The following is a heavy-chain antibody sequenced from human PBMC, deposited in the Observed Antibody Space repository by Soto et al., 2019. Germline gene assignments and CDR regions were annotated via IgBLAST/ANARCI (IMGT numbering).Heavy chain of an antibody. Sequence: QVQLVQSGAEVKKPGASVKVSCKASGFTFTNYFFHWVRQAPRQGLEWMGIISPSDGSTNYVQSLQGSVTMTSDTSTSTVYMELRSLRSEDTAVYYCARGDGRGSSGFYYYYGMDVWGHGTTVTVSS. V-gene: IGHV1-46*01. J-gene: IGHJ6*02. CDR2: ISPSDGST. CDR1: GFTFTNYF. CDR3: ARGDGRGSSGFYYYYGMDV. D-gene: IGHD6-25*01.